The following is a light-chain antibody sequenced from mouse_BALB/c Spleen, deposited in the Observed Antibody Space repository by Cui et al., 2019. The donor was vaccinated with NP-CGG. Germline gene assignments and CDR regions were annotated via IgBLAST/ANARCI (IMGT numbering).Light chain of an antibody. CDR3: APWYSNHWV. CDR2: GTT. J-gene: IGLJ1*01. CDR1: TEAVTTSNY. Sequence: QAVVNQASALTTSPGETVTRTCRPSTEAVTTSNYANWVQEKPDHLFTGLIGGTTHRAPVVPVRFSGSLIGDKAALTITGAQTEDEAIYFCAPWYSNHWVFGGGTKLTVL. V-gene: IGLV1*01.